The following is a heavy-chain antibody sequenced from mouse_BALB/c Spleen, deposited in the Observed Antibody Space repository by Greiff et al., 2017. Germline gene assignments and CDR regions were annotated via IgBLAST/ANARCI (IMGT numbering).Heavy chain of an antibody. CDR1: GYTFTSYT. V-gene: IGHV1-4*02. D-gene: IGHD2-1*01. Sequence: VQLQQSAAELARPGASVKMSCKASGYTFTSYTMHWVKQRPGQGLEWIGYINPSSGYTEHNQKFKDKTTLTADKSSSTAYMQLSSLTSEDSAVYYCARDYGNAMDYWGQGTSVTVSS. CDR2: INPSSGYT. CDR3: ARDYGNAMDY. J-gene: IGHJ4*01.